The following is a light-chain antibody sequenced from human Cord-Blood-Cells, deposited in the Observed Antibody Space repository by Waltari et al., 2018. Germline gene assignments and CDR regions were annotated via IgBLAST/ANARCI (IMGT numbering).Light chain of an antibody. CDR2: EVS. V-gene: IGLV2-23*02. CDR3: CSYAGSSTYV. Sequence: QSALTPHASVSGPPGPSHSISRTATSSYLGSYNLIYWYQQPPGKAPKLMIYEVSKRPSGVSNLFSGSKSGNTASLTISGLQSEDESDYYCCSYAGSSTYVFGTGTKITVL. J-gene: IGLJ1*01. CDR1: SSYLGSYNL.